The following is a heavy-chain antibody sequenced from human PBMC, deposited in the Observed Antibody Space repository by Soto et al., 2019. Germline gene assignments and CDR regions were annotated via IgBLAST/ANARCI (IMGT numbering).Heavy chain of an antibody. CDR2: IKSKTDGGTT. CDR3: TIPRGPMIRP. CDR1: GFTFSNSW. V-gene: IGHV3-15*01. Sequence: EVQLVEAGGGLVEPGGYLRLYCTASGFTFSNSWMTWVRQAPGKGLEWVGRIKSKTDGGTTDYAAPVKGRFTISRDDSKNKMYLQMKSLKTEDTAVYYCTIPRGPMIRPWGQGTLVTVSS. D-gene: IGHD3-22*01. J-gene: IGHJ5*02.